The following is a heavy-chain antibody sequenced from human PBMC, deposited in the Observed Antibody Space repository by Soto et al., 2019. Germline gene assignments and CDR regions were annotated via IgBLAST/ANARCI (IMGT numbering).Heavy chain of an antibody. D-gene: IGHD3-22*01. Sequence: PGGSLRLSCASSGFTFSSYAMHWVRQAPGKGLEWVAVISYDGSNKYYADSVKGRFTISRDNSKNTLYLQMNSLRAEDTAVYYCAKDTGYSSGYYYRDDYFDYWGQGTLVTVSS. CDR3: AKDTGYSSGYYYRDDYFDY. J-gene: IGHJ4*02. CDR1: GFTFSSYA. V-gene: IGHV3-30-3*01. CDR2: ISYDGSNK.